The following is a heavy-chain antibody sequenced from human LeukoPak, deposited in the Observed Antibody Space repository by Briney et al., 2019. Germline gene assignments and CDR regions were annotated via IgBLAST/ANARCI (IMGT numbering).Heavy chain of an antibody. Sequence: GGSLRLSCAASGFTFSSYWMHWVRQAPGTGLVWVSRVNSDGSITTYADSVEGRFTISRDNAKNTLYLQMNSLRAEDTAVYYCARDLRSSPDFWGQGTLVTVSS. CDR1: GFTFSSYW. J-gene: IGHJ4*02. D-gene: IGHD6-13*01. CDR2: VNSDGSIT. CDR3: ARDLRSSPDF. V-gene: IGHV3-74*01.